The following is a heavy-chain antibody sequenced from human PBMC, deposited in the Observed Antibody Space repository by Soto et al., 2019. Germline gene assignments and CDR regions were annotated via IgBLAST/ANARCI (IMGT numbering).Heavy chain of an antibody. D-gene: IGHD2-15*01. CDR1: GGSISNGNYS. V-gene: IGHV4-30-2*01. J-gene: IGHJ4*02. Sequence: SETLYITCDVSGGSISNGNYSWNWIRQPPGKGLEWIGYIYHSGSFYYNPSLKSRVTISIDRSKNQFSLNLDSVTAAYMAVYYCARASGYCSGGTCFPFDYWGRGTLVT. CDR2: IYHSGSF. CDR3: ARASGYCSGGTCFPFDY.